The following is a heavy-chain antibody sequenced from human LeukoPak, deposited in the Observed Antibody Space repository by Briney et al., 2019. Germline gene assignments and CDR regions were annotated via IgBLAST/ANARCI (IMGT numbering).Heavy chain of an antibody. Sequence: GESLKISCRGSGYSFTSYWIGWVRQMPGKGLEWMGIIYPGDSDTRYSPSFQGQVTISADKSISTAYLQWSSLKASDTAMYYCASAYSGSLDAFDIWGQGTMVTVSS. D-gene: IGHD1-26*01. J-gene: IGHJ3*02. V-gene: IGHV5-51*01. CDR2: IYPGDSDT. CDR1: GYSFTSYW. CDR3: ASAYSGSLDAFDI.